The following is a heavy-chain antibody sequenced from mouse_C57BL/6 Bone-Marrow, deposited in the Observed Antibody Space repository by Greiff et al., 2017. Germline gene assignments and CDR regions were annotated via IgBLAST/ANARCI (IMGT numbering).Heavy chain of an antibody. Sequence: VQLQQSGAELANPGASVKLSCKASGYTFTSYWLHWVQQRPGQGLEWIGMIHPNSGSTNYNEKFKSKATLTVDKSSSTAYMQLSSLTSEDSAVYYCARNYYGSSPVYCDYWGKGTTLTVSS. CDR1: GYTFTSYW. CDR3: ARNYYGSSPVYCDY. CDR2: IHPNSGST. J-gene: IGHJ2*01. D-gene: IGHD1-1*01. V-gene: IGHV1-64*01.